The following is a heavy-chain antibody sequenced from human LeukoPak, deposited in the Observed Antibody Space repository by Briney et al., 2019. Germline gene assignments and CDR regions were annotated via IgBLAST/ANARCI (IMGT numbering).Heavy chain of an antibody. CDR3: ARGDMATILFDY. CDR2: INPSGGST. J-gene: IGHJ4*02. CDR1: GGTFSSYA. Sequence: GASVKVSCKASGGTFSSYAISWVRQAPGQGLEWMGIINPSGGSTSYAQKFQGRVTMTRDTSTSTVYMELSSLRSEDTAVYYCARGDMATILFDYWGQGTLVTVSS. V-gene: IGHV1-46*01. D-gene: IGHD5-24*01.